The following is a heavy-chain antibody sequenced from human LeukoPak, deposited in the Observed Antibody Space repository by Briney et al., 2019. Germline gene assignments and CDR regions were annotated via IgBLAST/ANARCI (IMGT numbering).Heavy chain of an antibody. CDR2: INHSGST. Sequence: SETLSLTCAVYGGSFSGYYWSWIRQPPGKGLEWIGEINHSGSTNYNPSLKSRVTISVDTSKNQFSLKLSSATAADTAVYYCARYLDYGGNSRVFQHWGQGTLVTVSS. D-gene: IGHD4-23*01. CDR3: ARYLDYGGNSRVFQH. CDR1: GGSFSGYY. J-gene: IGHJ1*01. V-gene: IGHV4-34*01.